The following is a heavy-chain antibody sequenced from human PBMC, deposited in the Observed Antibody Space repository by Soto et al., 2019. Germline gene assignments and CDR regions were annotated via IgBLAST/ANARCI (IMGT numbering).Heavy chain of an antibody. Sequence: GASVKVSCKASGYTFTGYYMHCVRQAPGQGLEWMGWINPNSGGTNYAQKFQGRVTMTRDTSISTAYMELSRLRSDDTAVYYCARDLTIRYYYYYGMDVWGQGTTVTVSS. CDR1: GYTFTGYY. CDR3: ARDLTIRYYYYYGMDV. D-gene: IGHD3-3*01. J-gene: IGHJ6*02. V-gene: IGHV1-2*02. CDR2: INPNSGGT.